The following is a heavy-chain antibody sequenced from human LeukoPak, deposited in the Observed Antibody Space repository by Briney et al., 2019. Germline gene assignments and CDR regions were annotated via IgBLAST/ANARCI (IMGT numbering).Heavy chain of an antibody. Sequence: ASVKVSCKASGYTFTSYGISWVRQAPGQGLEWMGWISAYNGNTNYAQKLQGRVTMTTDTSTSTAYMELRSLRSDDTAVYYCAGDIVVVPAAIGVGYYYYYGMDVWGQGTTVTVSS. V-gene: IGHV1-18*01. D-gene: IGHD2-2*01. CDR3: AGDIVVVPAAIGVGYYYYYGMDV. CDR2: ISAYNGNT. J-gene: IGHJ6*02. CDR1: GYTFTSYG.